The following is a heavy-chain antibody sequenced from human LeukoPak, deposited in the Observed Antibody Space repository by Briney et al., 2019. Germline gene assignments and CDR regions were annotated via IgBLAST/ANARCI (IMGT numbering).Heavy chain of an antibody. D-gene: IGHD3-22*01. CDR1: GGSIISGNFY. CDR3: AGPYDSSGYYYNDAFDI. CDR2: ISTSGST. J-gene: IGHJ3*02. V-gene: IGHV4-61*02. Sequence: SSQTLSLICTVSGGSIISGNFYWSWIRQPAGKGLEWIGRISTSGSTNYNPSLKSRVTISVDTSKNQFSLKLSSATAADTAVYYCAGPYDSSGYYYNDAFDIWGQGTMVTVSS.